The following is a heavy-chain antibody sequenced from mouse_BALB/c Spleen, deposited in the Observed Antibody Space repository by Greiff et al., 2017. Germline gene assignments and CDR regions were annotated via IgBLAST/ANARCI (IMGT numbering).Heavy chain of an antibody. D-gene: IGHD2-10*02. CDR1: GYSFTGYF. CDR2: INPYNGDT. Sequence: VQLQQSGPELVKPGASVKISCKASGYSFTGYFMNWVMQSHGKSLEWIGRINPYNGDTFYNQKFKGKATLTVDKSSSTAHMELRSLASEDSAAYYCARWGEYGNYYAMDYWGQGTSVTVSS. CDR3: ARWGEYGNYYAMDY. J-gene: IGHJ4*01. V-gene: IGHV1-20*02.